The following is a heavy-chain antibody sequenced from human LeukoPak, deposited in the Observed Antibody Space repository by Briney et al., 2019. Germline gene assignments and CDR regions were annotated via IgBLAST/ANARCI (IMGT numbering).Heavy chain of an antibody. CDR2: INWNGGST. CDR1: GFTFDDYG. V-gene: IGHV3-20*04. J-gene: IGHJ5*02. D-gene: IGHD3-16*01. Sequence: RPGGSLGLSCAASGFTFDDYGMSWVRQAPGKGLEWVSGINWNGGSTGYADSVKGRFTISRDNAKNSLYLQMNSLRAEDTAVYYCAKVQYALYYDYVWGSYTANWFDPWGQGTLVTVSS. CDR3: AKVQYALYYDYVWGSYTANWFDP.